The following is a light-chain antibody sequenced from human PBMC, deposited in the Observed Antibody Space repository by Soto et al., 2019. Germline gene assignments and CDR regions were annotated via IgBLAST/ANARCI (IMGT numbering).Light chain of an antibody. CDR3: QQYATSPLT. J-gene: IGKJ4*01. CDR1: QSVGRNY. Sequence: EIVLTQSPGTLSLSPGERATLSCRASQSVGRNYLAWYQQKPGQAPRLLIYGASSRATGIPNTFSGSGSGTDFTRTISRLETEDFAVYYCQQYATSPLTFGGGTKVEIK. CDR2: GAS. V-gene: IGKV3-20*01.